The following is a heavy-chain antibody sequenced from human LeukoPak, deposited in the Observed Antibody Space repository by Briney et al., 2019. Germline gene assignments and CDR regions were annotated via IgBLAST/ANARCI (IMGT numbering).Heavy chain of an antibody. Sequence: PGGSLRLSCAASGFTFSSYWMSWVRQAPGKGLEWVANIKQDGSEKYYVDSVKGRFTISRDNAKNSLYLQMNSLRAEDTAVYYCARVPIPMTTQRGGNYFDYWGQGTLVTVSS. V-gene: IGHV3-7*01. J-gene: IGHJ4*02. D-gene: IGHD4-17*01. CDR2: IKQDGSEK. CDR1: GFTFSSYW. CDR3: ARVPIPMTTQRGGNYFDY.